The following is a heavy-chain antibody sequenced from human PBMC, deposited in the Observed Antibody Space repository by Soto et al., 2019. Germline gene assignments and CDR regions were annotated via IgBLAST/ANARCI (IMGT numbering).Heavy chain of an antibody. Sequence: GGSLRLSCAASGFTFSNYDMNWVRQAPGKGLEWVSYISHSGASIDYADSVRGRFTISRDNAKNSLYLQMNSLRAEDTAVYYCARDAPLPQGRWLNLDFWDQGTRVTVAS. J-gene: IGHJ4*02. CDR1: GFTFSNYD. D-gene: IGHD5-12*01. V-gene: IGHV3-48*03. CDR2: ISHSGASI. CDR3: ARDAPLPQGRWLNLDF.